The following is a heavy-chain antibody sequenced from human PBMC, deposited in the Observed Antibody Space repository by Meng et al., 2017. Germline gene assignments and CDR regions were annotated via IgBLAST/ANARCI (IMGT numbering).Heavy chain of an antibody. CDR1: GYTFTSYY. V-gene: IGHV1-46*01. CDR3: ARGVDYDYVWGSPGDY. Sequence: ASVKVSCKASGYTFTSYYMHWVRQAPGQVLEWMGIINPSGGSTSYAQKFQGRVTMTRDTSTSTVYMELSSLRSEDTAVYYCARGVDYDYVWGSPGDYWGQGTLVTVSS. CDR2: INPSGGST. J-gene: IGHJ4*02. D-gene: IGHD3-16*01.